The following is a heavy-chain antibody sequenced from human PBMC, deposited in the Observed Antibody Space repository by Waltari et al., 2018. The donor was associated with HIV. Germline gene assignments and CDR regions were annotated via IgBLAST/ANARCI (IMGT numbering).Heavy chain of an antibody. Sequence: QVQLVESGGGVVEPGRCLRLSCAGTGFTFSSYDIHWFRRAPGKGLECVAFISNDGSNTYYADSVKGRFTISRDNSKSTLYLQMNSLRAEDTAIYYCARDYCSSTSCLFDYWGQGTLVTVSS. D-gene: IGHD2-2*01. CDR2: ISNDGSNT. J-gene: IGHJ4*02. CDR3: ARDYCSSTSCLFDY. V-gene: IGHV3-30-3*01. CDR1: GFTFSSYD.